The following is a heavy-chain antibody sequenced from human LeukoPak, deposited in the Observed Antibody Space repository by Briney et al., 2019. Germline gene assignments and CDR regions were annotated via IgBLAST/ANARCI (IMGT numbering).Heavy chain of an antibody. Sequence: ASVKVSCKASGYTFTSYGISWVRQAPGQGLEWMGWISAYNGNTNYAQNLQGRVTMTTDTSTSTAYMELKSLRSDDTAVYYCARDRPDCSGGSCYNYWGQGTLVTVSS. V-gene: IGHV1-18*01. CDR3: ARDRPDCSGGSCYNY. D-gene: IGHD2-15*01. J-gene: IGHJ4*02. CDR1: GYTFTSYG. CDR2: ISAYNGNT.